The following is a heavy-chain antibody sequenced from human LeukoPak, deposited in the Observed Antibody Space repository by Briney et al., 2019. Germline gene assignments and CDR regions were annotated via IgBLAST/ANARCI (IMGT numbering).Heavy chain of an antibody. CDR3: ASLYYYDSSGHP. J-gene: IGHJ5*02. CDR2: INWNGGST. CDR1: GFTFDDYG. Sequence: PGGSLRLSCAASGFTFDDYGMSWVRQAPGKGLEWVSGINWNGGSTGYADSVKGRFTISRDNAKKSLYLQMNSLRAEDTALYYCASLYYYDSSGHPWGQGTLVTVSS. V-gene: IGHV3-20*04. D-gene: IGHD3-22*01.